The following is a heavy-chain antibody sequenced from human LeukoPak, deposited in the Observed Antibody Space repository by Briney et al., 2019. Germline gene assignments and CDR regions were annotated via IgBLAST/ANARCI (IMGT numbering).Heavy chain of an antibody. D-gene: IGHD4-17*01. Sequence: GGSLRLSCAASGFTFSSYAMSWVRQAPGKGLEWVSAISGSGGSTYYADSVKGRFTISRDNSKNTLYLQMNSLRAEDTAVYYCARDNRGTTVTTKNAFDIWGQGTMVTVSS. CDR2: ISGSGGST. CDR3: ARDNRGTTVTTKNAFDI. V-gene: IGHV3-23*01. CDR1: GFTFSSYA. J-gene: IGHJ3*02.